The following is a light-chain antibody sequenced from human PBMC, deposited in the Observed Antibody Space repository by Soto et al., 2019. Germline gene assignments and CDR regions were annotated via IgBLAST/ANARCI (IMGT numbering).Light chain of an antibody. CDR1: SSDVGGHDF. V-gene: IGLV2-11*01. J-gene: IGLJ2*01. Sequence: QSALTQPLSVSGSPGQSVTISCTGTSSDVGGHDFVSWYQQLPGRAPKLIIYEVTKRPSGVPDRFSGFKSGNTASLTISGLRADDEADYYCCSYAGSYTFRVFGGGTKVTVL. CDR3: CSYAGSYTFRV. CDR2: EVT.